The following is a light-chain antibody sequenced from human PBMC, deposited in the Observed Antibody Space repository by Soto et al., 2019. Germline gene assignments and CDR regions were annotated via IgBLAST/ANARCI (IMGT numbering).Light chain of an antibody. J-gene: IGLJ1*01. CDR1: SSDVGDNY. CDR2: EVT. CDR3: SAYAGSNTFV. Sequence: QSALAQPPSASGSPGQAVTISCTGTSSDVGDNYVSWYQQHLGKAPKRIIYEVTLRPSGVPDRFSGSKSGNTASLTVSGLQADDEADYYCSAYAGSNTFVFGTGTQLTVL. V-gene: IGLV2-8*01.